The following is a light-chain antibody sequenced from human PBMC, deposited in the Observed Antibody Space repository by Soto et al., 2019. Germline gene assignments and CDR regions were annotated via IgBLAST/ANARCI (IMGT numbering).Light chain of an antibody. CDR3: SSYTSSSSLEV. V-gene: IGLV2-14*01. Sequence: QSVLTQPASVSGSPGQSITISCTGTSSDVGGYNYVSWYQQHPGKAPKLMIYDVSNRPSGVSNRFSGSKSGNTASLTISGLQAEDDSDYYCSSYTSSSSLEVFGTGTKFTVL. J-gene: IGLJ1*01. CDR2: DVS. CDR1: SSDVGGYNY.